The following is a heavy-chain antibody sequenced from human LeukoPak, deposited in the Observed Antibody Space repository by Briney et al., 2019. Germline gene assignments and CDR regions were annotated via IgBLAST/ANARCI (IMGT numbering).Heavy chain of an antibody. CDR3: AKPSVRFGDAFDI. D-gene: IGHD3-10*01. J-gene: IGHJ3*02. CDR2: ISYDGSNK. CDR1: GFTFRSYG. Sequence: PGGSLRLSCAASGFTFRSYGMHWVRQAPGKGLEWVAVISYDGSNKYYADSVKGRFTISRDNSKNTLYLQMNSLRAEDTAVYYCAKPSVRFGDAFDIWGQGTMVTVSS. V-gene: IGHV3-30*18.